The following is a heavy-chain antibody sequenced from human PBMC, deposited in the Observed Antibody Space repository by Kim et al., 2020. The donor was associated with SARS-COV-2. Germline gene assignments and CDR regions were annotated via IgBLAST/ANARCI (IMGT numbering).Heavy chain of an antibody. V-gene: IGHV4-38-2*02. CDR2: ITHEGNT. D-gene: IGHD6-25*01. CDR1: GSSVGIGYY. CDR3: SRSVISGRSNADV. Sequence: SETLSLTCTVSGSSVGIGYYWYWIRQSPRGGLEWSASITHEGNTYYNSSLQSRLMVSVVTSNKQISLQLLSVTAADTAVYYCSRSVISGRSNADVWGLG. J-gene: IGHJ3*01.